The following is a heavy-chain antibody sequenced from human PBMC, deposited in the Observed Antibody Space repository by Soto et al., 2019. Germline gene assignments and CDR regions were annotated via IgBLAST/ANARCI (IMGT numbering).Heavy chain of an antibody. Sequence: SETLSLTCAVYGGSFSGYYWSWIRQPPGKGLEWIGEINHSGSTNYNPSLKSRVTISVDTSKNQFSLKLSSVTAADTAVYYCARTYCGGDCPYWGQGTLVTVSS. J-gene: IGHJ4*02. V-gene: IGHV4-34*01. CDR2: INHSGST. CDR1: GGSFSGYY. D-gene: IGHD2-21*02. CDR3: ARTYCGGDCPY.